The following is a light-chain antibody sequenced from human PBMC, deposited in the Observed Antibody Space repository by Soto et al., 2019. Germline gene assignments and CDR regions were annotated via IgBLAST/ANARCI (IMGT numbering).Light chain of an antibody. CDR1: RSDVGGYNY. J-gene: IGLJ2*01. V-gene: IGLV2-8*01. CDR2: EVS. Sequence: QSVLTQPPSASGSPGQSVTISCTGTRSDVGGYNYVSWYQQRPGKAPKFMIYEVSKQPSGVPDRFSGSKSGNTASLTVSGLQAEDEADYYCSSYAGSNHVVFGGGTKLTVL. CDR3: SSYAGSNHVV.